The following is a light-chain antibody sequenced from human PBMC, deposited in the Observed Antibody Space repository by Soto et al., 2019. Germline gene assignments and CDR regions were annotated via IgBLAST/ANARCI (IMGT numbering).Light chain of an antibody. CDR3: QQYNNWPRT. Sequence: EIVMTQSPATLSVSPGERATLSCRASQSISGKLAWYQQKRGQAPRLLIYGASTRATGIPARFFGSGSGTAFTLTISSLQSEDLAVYYCQQYNNWPRTFGQGTKVEIK. J-gene: IGKJ1*01. CDR1: QSISGK. CDR2: GAS. V-gene: IGKV3-15*01.